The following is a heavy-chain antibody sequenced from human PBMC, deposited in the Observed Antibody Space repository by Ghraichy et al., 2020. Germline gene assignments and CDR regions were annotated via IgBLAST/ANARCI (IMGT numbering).Heavy chain of an antibody. Sequence: ASVKVSCKVTGYTLTELSMHWVRQAPGKGLEWMGGFDPEDSKTIYAQKFQGRVTMTEDTSTDTASMELSSLRSEDTAVYYCVALYRGSYLGGFDYWGQGTLVTVSS. D-gene: IGHD1-26*01. CDR1: GYTLTELS. CDR2: FDPEDSKT. J-gene: IGHJ4*02. V-gene: IGHV1-24*01. CDR3: VALYRGSYLGGFDY.